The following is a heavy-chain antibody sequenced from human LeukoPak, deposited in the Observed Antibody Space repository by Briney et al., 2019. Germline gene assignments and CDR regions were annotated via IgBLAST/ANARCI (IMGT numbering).Heavy chain of an antibody. Sequence: GGSLRLSCAASGFTFSSYGMHWVRQAPGKGLEWVAVISYGGSNKYYADSVKGRFTISRDNSKNTLYLQMNSLRAEDTAVYYCAREGLRGSYFDYWGQGTLVTVSS. D-gene: IGHD4-23*01. CDR2: ISYGGSNK. J-gene: IGHJ4*02. CDR1: GFTFSSYG. V-gene: IGHV3-30-3*01. CDR3: AREGLRGSYFDY.